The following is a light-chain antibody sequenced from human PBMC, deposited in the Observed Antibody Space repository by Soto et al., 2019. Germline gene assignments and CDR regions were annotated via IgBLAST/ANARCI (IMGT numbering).Light chain of an antibody. V-gene: IGLV1-36*01. Sequence: QSVLTQPPSVSEAPRQRVTISCSASSSNIGNNPVNWYKQFPGKAPKLLIYYDDMLYSGVSDRFSGSKSGTSASLAISGLQSEDEADYYCASWDDNLNGPVFGRGTKLTVL. J-gene: IGLJ2*01. CDR1: SSNIGNNP. CDR3: ASWDDNLNGPV. CDR2: YDD.